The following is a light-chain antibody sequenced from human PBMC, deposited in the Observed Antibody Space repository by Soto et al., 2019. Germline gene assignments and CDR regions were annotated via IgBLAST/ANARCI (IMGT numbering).Light chain of an antibody. Sequence: QSALTQPASVSGSPGPSITISCTGTISDVGGYNYVSWYQQHPGKAPKLMIYEVSNRPSGVSNRFSGSKSGNTASLTISGLQAEDEADYYCSSYTSSSTRVFGGGTKLTVL. CDR3: SSYTSSSTRV. CDR1: ISDVGGYNY. CDR2: EVS. J-gene: IGLJ3*02. V-gene: IGLV2-14*01.